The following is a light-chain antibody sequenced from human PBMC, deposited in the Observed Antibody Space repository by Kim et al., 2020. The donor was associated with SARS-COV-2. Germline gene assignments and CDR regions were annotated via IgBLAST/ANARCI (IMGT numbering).Light chain of an antibody. Sequence: ASGGDRATITCRASQGISNYLAWYQQKPGKAPKLLIYAASALQSGVPSRFSGSGSGTDFTLTINSLQPEDVATYYCQKCSGAPWTFGQGTKVDIK. J-gene: IGKJ1*01. V-gene: IGKV1-27*01. CDR2: AAS. CDR1: QGISNY. CDR3: QKCSGAPWT.